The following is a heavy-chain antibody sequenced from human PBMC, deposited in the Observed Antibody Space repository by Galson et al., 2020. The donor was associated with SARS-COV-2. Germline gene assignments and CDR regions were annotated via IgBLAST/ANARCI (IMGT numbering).Heavy chain of an antibody. D-gene: IGHD6-13*01. J-gene: IGHJ4*02. CDR1: GYSFSTAR. V-gene: IGHV5-51*01. CDR3: ARLPRDWYFMDFDY. CDR2: IFPGEPDI. Sequence: GESLKISCKGSGYSFSTARISRVRHTPGKGMAQIGIIFPGEPDIRYSPAFQDQVTISADKSISTAYLEWSSLEVSDTAMYYCARLPRDWYFMDFDYWGQGTLVTVSS.